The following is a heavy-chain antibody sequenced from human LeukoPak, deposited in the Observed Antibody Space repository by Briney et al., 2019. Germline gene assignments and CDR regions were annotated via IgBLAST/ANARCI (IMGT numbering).Heavy chain of an antibody. D-gene: IGHD3-22*01. CDR2: INPSGDST. CDR3: ARGRHSYESSDYYYEGDAFDI. V-gene: IGHV1-46*01. CDR1: GDTFTSYY. J-gene: IGHJ3*02. Sequence: ASVKVSCKASGDTFTSYYMHWVRQAPGQGLEWMGIINPSGDSTSSAQTFQGRVTMTRDMSTSTVYMALSSLRTEDTAVYYCARGRHSYESSDYYYEGDAFDIWGQGTMVTVSS.